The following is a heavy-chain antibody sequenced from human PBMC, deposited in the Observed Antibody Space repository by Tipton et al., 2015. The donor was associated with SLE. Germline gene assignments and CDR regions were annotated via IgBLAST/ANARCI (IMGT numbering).Heavy chain of an antibody. CDR3: ARASIEAQFPDY. Sequence: TLSLTCTVSGGSISSYYWSWIRQPPGKGLEWIGYIYYSGSTNYNPSLKSRVTISVDTSKNQFSLKLSSVTAADTAVYYCARASIEAQFPDYWGQGTLVTVSS. CDR2: IYYSGST. V-gene: IGHV4-59*12. D-gene: IGHD2-21*01. CDR1: GGSISSYY. J-gene: IGHJ4*02.